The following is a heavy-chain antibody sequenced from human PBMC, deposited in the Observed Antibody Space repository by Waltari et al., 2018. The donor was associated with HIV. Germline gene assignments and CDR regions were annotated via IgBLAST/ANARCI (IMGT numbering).Heavy chain of an antibody. CDR1: GYTFTYYD. CDR2: MNPHSANT. CDR3: ARKGHDYDTSGYYPFGY. Sequence: QVQLVQSGAEVKKPGASVKVSCKASGYTFTYYDINWGRQATGQGLEWMGWMNPHSANTDYAQKVQGRITMTRDTSLSTAYLELDSLTSEDTAVYYCARKGHDYDTSGYYPFGYWGQGTLVTVSS. V-gene: IGHV1-8*01. J-gene: IGHJ4*02. D-gene: IGHD3-22*01.